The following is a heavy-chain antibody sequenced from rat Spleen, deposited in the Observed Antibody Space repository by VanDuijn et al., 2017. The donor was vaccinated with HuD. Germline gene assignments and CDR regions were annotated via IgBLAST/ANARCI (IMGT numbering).Heavy chain of an antibody. J-gene: IGHJ2*01. CDR1: GFTFSDYN. CDR2: ITYDGSNT. CDR3: ARHWGY. Sequence: EVQLVESGGGLVQPGRSLKLSCAASGFTFSDYNMAWVRQAPRKGLEWVAIITYDGSNTYYRDSVRGRFTISRDNAKSTLSLQMDSLRSEDTATYYCARHWGYWGQGVMVTVSS. V-gene: IGHV5-7*01. D-gene: IGHD4-6*01.